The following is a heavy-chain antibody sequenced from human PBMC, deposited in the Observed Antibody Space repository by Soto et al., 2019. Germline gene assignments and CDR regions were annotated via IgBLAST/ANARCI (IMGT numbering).Heavy chain of an antibody. J-gene: IGHJ5*02. D-gene: IGHD6-19*01. CDR1: GYHFTSYD. CDR2: MSPHSGNT. V-gene: IGHV1-8*01. CDR3: AGRALAGHWFDP. Sequence: QVQLVQSGAEVKKPGASVKVSCKASGYHFTSYDINWVRQAAGQGLEWMGWMSPHSGNTGSPQKFQGRVTMTRNSSISTAYMELSSVRSEDTAVYYCAGRALAGHWFDPWGQGTLVTVSS.